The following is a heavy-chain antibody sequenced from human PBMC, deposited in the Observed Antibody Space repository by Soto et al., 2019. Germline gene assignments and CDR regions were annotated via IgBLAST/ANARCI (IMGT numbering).Heavy chain of an antibody. CDR3: ARRIAARRAYYYYYGMDV. CDR1: GGSFSGYY. J-gene: IGHJ6*02. Sequence: SETLSLTCAVYGGSFSGYYWSWIRQPPGKGLEWIGEINHSGSTNYNPSLKSRVTISVDTSKNQFSLKLSSVTAADTAVYYCARRIAARRAYYYYYGMDVWGQGTTVTVSS. D-gene: IGHD6-6*01. V-gene: IGHV4-34*01. CDR2: INHSGST.